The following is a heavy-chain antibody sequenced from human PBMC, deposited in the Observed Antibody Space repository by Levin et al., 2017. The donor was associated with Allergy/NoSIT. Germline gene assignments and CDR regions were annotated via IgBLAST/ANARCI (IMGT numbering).Heavy chain of an antibody. D-gene: IGHD2-15*01. CDR1: GFTFSSYA. Sequence: GESLKISCAASGFTFSSYAMHWVRQAPGKGLEWVAVISYDGSNKYYADSVKGRFTISRDNSKNTLYLQMNSLRAEDTAVYYCARELGYCSGGSCYFDYWGQGTLVTVSS. CDR3: ARELGYCSGGSCYFDY. V-gene: IGHV3-30-3*01. CDR2: ISYDGSNK. J-gene: IGHJ4*02.